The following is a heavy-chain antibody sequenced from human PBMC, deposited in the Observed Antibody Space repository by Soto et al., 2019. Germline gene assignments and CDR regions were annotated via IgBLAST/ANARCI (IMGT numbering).Heavy chain of an antibody. J-gene: IGHJ4*02. CDR1: GFTFSNFN. CDR2: ISASSTTV. V-gene: IGHV3-48*02. CDR3: ARIYRRDGNKYADY. D-gene: IGHD3-16*02. Sequence: EVQLVESGGGLVQPGESLRLSCAASGFTFSNFNMHWVRQAPGKGLEWISYISASSTTVYYGDSLKGRFTISRDNAKNSLYLQMNSLRDEDTAVYYCARIYRRDGNKYADYWGQGTLVTVSS.